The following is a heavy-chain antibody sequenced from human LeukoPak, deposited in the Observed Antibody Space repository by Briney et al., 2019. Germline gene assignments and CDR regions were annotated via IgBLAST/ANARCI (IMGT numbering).Heavy chain of an antibody. CDR3: ARSITMVRGYDAFDI. J-gene: IGHJ3*02. Sequence: GESLKISCKGSGYSFATYWIGWVRQMPGKGLEWMGIIYPGDSYTRYSPSFQGQVTISADKSISTAYLQWSSLKASDTAMYYCARSITMVRGYDAFDIWGQGTMVTVSS. D-gene: IGHD3-10*01. CDR2: IYPGDSYT. V-gene: IGHV5-51*01. CDR1: GYSFATYW.